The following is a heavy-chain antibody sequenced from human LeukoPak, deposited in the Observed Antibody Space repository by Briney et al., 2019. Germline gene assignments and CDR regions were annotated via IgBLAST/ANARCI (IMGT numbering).Heavy chain of an antibody. CDR3: ARRTGYDILTGYHLYYFDY. J-gene: IGHJ4*02. CDR2: ISSSSSYI. V-gene: IGHV3-21*01. Sequence: TGGSLRLSCAASGFTFSSYSMNWVRQAPGKGLEWVSSISSSSSYIYYADSVKGQFTISRDNAKNSLYLQMNSLRAEDTAVYYCARRTGYDILTGYHLYYFDYWGQGTLVTVSS. CDR1: GFTFSSYS. D-gene: IGHD3-9*01.